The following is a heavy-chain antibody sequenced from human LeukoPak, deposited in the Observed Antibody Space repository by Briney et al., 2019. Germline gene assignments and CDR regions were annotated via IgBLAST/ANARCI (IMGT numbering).Heavy chain of an antibody. CDR2: ISSSDNTI. V-gene: IGHV3-48*03. J-gene: IGHJ4*02. CDR3: ARELVGALIPFEY. Sequence: QAGGSLRLSCAASGFTFSSYEMNWVRQAPGKGLEWVSYISSSDNTIYYADSVKGRFTISRDSAKNSLYLQMNNLRAEDTAVYYCARELVGALIPFEYWGQGSLVTVSS. D-gene: IGHD1-26*01. CDR1: GFTFSSYE.